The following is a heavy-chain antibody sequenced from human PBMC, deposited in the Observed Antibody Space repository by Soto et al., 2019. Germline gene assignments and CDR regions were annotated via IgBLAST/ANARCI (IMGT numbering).Heavy chain of an antibody. V-gene: IGHV3-30*18. CDR1: GFTFSSYG. Sequence: QVQLVESGGGVVQPRRSLRLSCAASGFTFSSYGMHWVRQAPGKGLEWVAVISYDGSNKYSADSVKGRFTIYRDNSKNALYLQMNSLRAEDTAVYYCAKSSERVLEGGDAFDIWGQGTMVTVSS. CDR2: ISYDGSNK. CDR3: AKSSERVLEGGDAFDI. D-gene: IGHD3-3*01. J-gene: IGHJ3*02.